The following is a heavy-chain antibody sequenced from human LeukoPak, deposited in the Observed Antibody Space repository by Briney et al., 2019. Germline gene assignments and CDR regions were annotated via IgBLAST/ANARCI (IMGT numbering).Heavy chain of an antibody. CDR2: ISGGAGST. CDR1: GFTFSTYA. D-gene: IGHD3-22*01. J-gene: IGHJ4*02. V-gene: IGHV3-23*01. Sequence: GGSLRLSCTASGFTFSTYAMTWVRQAPGKGLEWVSSISGGAGSTYYADSVKGRFTISRANSENTLYLQMHSLRAEDTAVYYCAKDNPYYYDSSGSFDYWGQGTLVTVSS. CDR3: AKDNPYYYDSSGSFDY.